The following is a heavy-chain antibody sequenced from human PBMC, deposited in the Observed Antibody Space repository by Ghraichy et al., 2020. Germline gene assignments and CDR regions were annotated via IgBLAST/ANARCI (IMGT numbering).Heavy chain of an antibody. J-gene: IGHJ5*02. V-gene: IGHV3-23*01. Sequence: GSLRLSCAASGFTFSSYAMSWVRQAPGKGLEWVSAISGSGGSTYYADSVKGRFTISRDNSKNTLYLQMNSLRAEDTAVYYCAKDPSGITGTTVLAAAAKAAINWFDPWGQGTLVTVSS. CDR1: GFTFSSYA. CDR3: AKDPSGITGTTVLAAAAKAAINWFDP. CDR2: ISGSGGST. D-gene: IGHD1-7*01.